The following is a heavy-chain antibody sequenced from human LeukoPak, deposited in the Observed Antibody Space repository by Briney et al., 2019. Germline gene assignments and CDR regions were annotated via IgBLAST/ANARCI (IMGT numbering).Heavy chain of an antibody. CDR3: ARRSQSGFDL. CDR2: ISGSAGGT. D-gene: IGHD3-3*01. CDR1: GFTLSSYM. V-gene: IGHV3-23*01. Sequence: GGSLRLSCVASGFTLSSYMMSWVRQAPGKGLEWVSGISGSAGGTFYSDSVRGRFTISRDSSKNTLYLQMNSLRAEDTAVYHCARRSQSGFDLWGKGTMVTVSS. J-gene: IGHJ3*01.